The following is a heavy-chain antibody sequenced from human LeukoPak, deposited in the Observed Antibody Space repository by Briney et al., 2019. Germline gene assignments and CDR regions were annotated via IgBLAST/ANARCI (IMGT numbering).Heavy chain of an antibody. J-gene: IGHJ4*02. CDR2: IRYDGSNK. Sequence: GGSLRLSCAASGFTFSSYGMHWVRQAPGKGLEWVAFIRYDGSNKYYADSVKGRFTISKDNSKNTLYLQMNSLRAEDTAVYYRASGAPDSFDYWGQGTLVTVSS. CDR1: GFTFSSYG. V-gene: IGHV3-30*02. CDR3: ASGAPDSFDY. D-gene: IGHD1-14*01.